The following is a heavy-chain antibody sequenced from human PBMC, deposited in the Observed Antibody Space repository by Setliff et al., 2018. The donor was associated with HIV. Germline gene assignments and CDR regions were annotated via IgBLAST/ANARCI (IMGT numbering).Heavy chain of an antibody. V-gene: IGHV4-59*06. Sequence: TSETLSLTFTVSGGSISSYYWSWIRQHPEKALEWIGYIFHSGDTYYNPSLKSRISMSVDTSKNQFSLELTSLTAADTAVYYCATRPRIAARPFDYWGQGMLVTVSS. CDR1: GGSISSYY. D-gene: IGHD6-6*01. CDR2: IFHSGDT. J-gene: IGHJ4*02. CDR3: ATRPRIAARPFDY.